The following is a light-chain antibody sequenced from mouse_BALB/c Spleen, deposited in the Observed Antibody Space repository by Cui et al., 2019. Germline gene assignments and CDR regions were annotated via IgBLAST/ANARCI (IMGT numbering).Light chain of an antibody. CDR2: RTS. CDR1: SSVSSSY. CDR3: QQWSGYPFA. V-gene: IGKV4-58*01. J-gene: IGKJ2*01. Sequence: ENVLTQSPAIMAASLGQQVTMTCSASSSVSSSYLHWYQQKSGASPKPLIHRTSNLASGVPARFSGSGSGTSYSLTISSVEAEDDATYYCQQWSGYPFAFGGGTKLEIK.